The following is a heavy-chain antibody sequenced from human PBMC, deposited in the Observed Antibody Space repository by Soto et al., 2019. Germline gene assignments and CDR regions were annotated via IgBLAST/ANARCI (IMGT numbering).Heavy chain of an antibody. D-gene: IGHD2-2*01. V-gene: IGHV1-69*13. Sequence: SVKVCCKASGGTFSSYSISWVRQAPGQGLEWLGGIIPIFGTANYAQKFQGRVTITADESTSTAYMELSSLRSEDTAVYYCARGIVVVPAAILDYYYGMDVWGQGTTVTVSS. J-gene: IGHJ6*02. CDR1: GGTFSSYS. CDR2: IIPIFGTA. CDR3: ARGIVVVPAAILDYYYGMDV.